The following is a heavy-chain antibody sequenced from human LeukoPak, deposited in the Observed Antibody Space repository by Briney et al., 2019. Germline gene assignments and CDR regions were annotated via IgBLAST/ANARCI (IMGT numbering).Heavy chain of an antibody. CDR2: ISSSSSYI. D-gene: IGHD6-19*01. J-gene: IGHJ4*02. CDR3: AKDPTNPGIAVAGTNY. Sequence: GGSLRLSCAASGFTFSSYSMNWVRQAPGKGLEWVSSISSSSSYIYYADSVKGRFTISRDNAKNTLYLQMNSLRAEDTAVYYCAKDPTNPGIAVAGTNYWGQGTLVTVSS. CDR1: GFTFSSYS. V-gene: IGHV3-21*01.